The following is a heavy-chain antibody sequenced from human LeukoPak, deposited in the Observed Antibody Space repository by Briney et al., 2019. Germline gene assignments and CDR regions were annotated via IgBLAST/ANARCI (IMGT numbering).Heavy chain of an antibody. CDR3: ARRHWGPIDY. J-gene: IGHJ4*02. V-gene: IGHV4-59*08. D-gene: IGHD7-27*01. CDR1: GGSLRSYY. CDR2: IYYSGSP. Sequence: SETLSLTCTVSGGSLRSYYWNWIRQPPGKGLEWIGNIYYSGSPNYNPSLKSRVSISVDTSKNQFSLKLSSVTAADTAVYYCARRHWGPIDYWGQGTLVTVSS.